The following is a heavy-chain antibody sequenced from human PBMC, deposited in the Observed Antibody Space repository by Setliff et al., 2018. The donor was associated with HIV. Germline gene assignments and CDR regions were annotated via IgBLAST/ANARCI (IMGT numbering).Heavy chain of an antibody. CDR2: STPMLRAT. J-gene: IGHJ4*02. Sequence: GASVKVSCKASGGTFSSYGITWVRQAPGQGLEWMGGSTPMLRATKYAQRFQGRVTITADESTSTAYMELSSLRSEDTAFYYCAGLYGDKGGGYWGQGTLVTVSS. CDR3: AGLYGDKGGGY. CDR1: GGTFSSYG. V-gene: IGHV1-69*13. D-gene: IGHD4-17*01.